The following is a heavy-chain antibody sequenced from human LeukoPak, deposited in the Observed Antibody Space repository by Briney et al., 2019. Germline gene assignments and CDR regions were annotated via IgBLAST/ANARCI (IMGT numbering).Heavy chain of an antibody. CDR3: AREPTYYYYMDV. Sequence: GGSLRLSCAASGFTFSSYAMHWVRQAPGKGLEWVAVISYDGSNKYYEDSVKGRFTISRDNSKNTLYLQMNSLRAEDTAVYYCAREPTYYYYMDVWGKGTTVTVSS. CDR1: GFTFSSYA. V-gene: IGHV3-30-3*01. CDR2: ISYDGSNK. J-gene: IGHJ6*03.